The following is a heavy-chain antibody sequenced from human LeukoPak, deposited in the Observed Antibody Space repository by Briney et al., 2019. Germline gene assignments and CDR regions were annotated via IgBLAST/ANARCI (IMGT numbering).Heavy chain of an antibody. V-gene: IGHV3-30*18. CDR3: AKLAYGDYYY. CDR1: GFTFSSYG. CDR2: ISYDGSNK. J-gene: IGHJ4*02. Sequence: GGSLRLPCAASGFTFSSYGMHWVRQAPGKGLEWVAVISYDGSNKYYADSVKGRFTISRDNSKNTLYLQMNSLRAEDTAVYYCAKLAYGDYYYWGQGTLVTVSS. D-gene: IGHD4-17*01.